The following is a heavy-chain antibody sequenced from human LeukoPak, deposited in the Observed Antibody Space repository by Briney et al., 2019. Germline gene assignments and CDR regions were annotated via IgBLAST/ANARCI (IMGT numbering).Heavy chain of an antibody. V-gene: IGHV3-33*01. CDR1: GFTFGSYG. J-gene: IGHJ4*02. D-gene: IGHD2-2*01. Sequence: GRSLRLSCAASGFTFGSYGMHWVRQAPGKGLEWVAVIWYDGSNKYYADSVKGRFTISRDNSKNTLYLQMNSLRAEDTAVYYCARDSSSTSSFDYWGQGTLVTVSS. CDR2: IWYDGSNK. CDR3: ARDSSSTSSFDY.